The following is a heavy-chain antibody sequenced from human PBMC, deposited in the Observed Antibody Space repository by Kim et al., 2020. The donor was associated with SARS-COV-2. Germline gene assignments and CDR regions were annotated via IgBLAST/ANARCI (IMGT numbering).Heavy chain of an antibody. V-gene: IGHV4-34*01. J-gene: IGHJ4*02. D-gene: IGHD3-16*01. CDR3: ASEGWGGASKSDY. CDR1: GVSFSHYY. CDR2: INHSGST. Sequence: SETLSLTCAVYGVSFSHYYWRWIRQPPGKGLEWIGEINHSGSTNYNPSLKSRVTISADTSKNQFSLKLNSVTAADTAVYYCASEGWGGASKSDYRGQGP.